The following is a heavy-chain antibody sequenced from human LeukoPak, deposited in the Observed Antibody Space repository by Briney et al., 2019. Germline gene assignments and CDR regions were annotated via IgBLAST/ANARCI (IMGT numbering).Heavy chain of an antibody. CDR2: ISSSGSTI. D-gene: IGHD3-22*01. CDR3: ARGETYYYDSSGYYPFDY. Sequence: GGSLRLSCAASGFTFSSYEMNWVRQAPGKGLEWVSYISSSGSTIYYADSVKGRFTISRDNAKNSLYLQMNSLRAEDTAVYYCARGETYYYDSSGYYPFDYWGQGTLVTVSS. CDR1: GFTFSSYE. V-gene: IGHV3-48*03. J-gene: IGHJ4*02.